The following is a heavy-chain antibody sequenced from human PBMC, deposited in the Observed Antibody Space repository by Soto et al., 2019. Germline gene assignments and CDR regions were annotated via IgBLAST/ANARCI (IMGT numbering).Heavy chain of an antibody. Sequence: QVQLVESGGGVVQPGRSLRLSCAASGFTFSSYGMHWVRQAPGKGLEWVAVISYDGSNKYYADSVKGRFTISRDNSKNTLYLQMNSLRAEDTAVYYCAKGRGWLLLNDAFDIWGQGTMVTVSS. V-gene: IGHV3-30*18. D-gene: IGHD3-22*01. CDR3: AKGRGWLLLNDAFDI. J-gene: IGHJ3*02. CDR1: GFTFSSYG. CDR2: ISYDGSNK.